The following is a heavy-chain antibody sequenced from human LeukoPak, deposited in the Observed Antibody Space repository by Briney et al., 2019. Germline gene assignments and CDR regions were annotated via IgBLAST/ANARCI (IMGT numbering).Heavy chain of an antibody. CDR3: ARGSQTPDAGY. D-gene: IGHD6-13*01. CDR1: GGSFTNYY. V-gene: IGHV4-4*07. CDR2: INTKGST. J-gene: IGHJ4*02. Sequence: SETLSLTCTVSGGSFTNYYWSWIRQPAGEGLEWIGHINTKGSTSSNPSLKSPVIMSVDTSKNQFSLKLTSVSAADTAIYYCARGSQTPDAGYWGPGILVTVSS.